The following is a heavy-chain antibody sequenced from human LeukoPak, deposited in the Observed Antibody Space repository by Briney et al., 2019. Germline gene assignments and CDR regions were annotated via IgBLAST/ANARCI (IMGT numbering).Heavy chain of an antibody. D-gene: IGHD4-17*01. Sequence: GGSLRLSCAASGFSFSVYWMHWVRQASGKGPVWVSRINSDGSSTNYADSVKGRFTISRDNAKNTLYLQMNSLRAEDTAVYYCAKDLGIIVSVTTGYWGQGTLVTVSS. CDR3: AKDLGIIVSVTTGY. CDR2: INSDGSST. CDR1: GFSFSVYW. J-gene: IGHJ4*02. V-gene: IGHV3-74*01.